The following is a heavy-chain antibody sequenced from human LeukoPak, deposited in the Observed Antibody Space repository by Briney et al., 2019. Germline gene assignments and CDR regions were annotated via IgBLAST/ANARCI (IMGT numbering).Heavy chain of an antibody. Sequence: SVKVSCKASGGIFSSYTISWVRQAPGQGLEWMGRIIPLLGIANCAQKFQGRVTIIADKSTSTAYMELSSLRSEDTAVYYCARDDADSAYADGDYWGQGTLVTVSS. CDR2: IIPLLGIA. CDR1: GGIFSSYT. V-gene: IGHV1-69*04. D-gene: IGHD5-12*01. CDR3: ARDDADSAYADGDY. J-gene: IGHJ4*02.